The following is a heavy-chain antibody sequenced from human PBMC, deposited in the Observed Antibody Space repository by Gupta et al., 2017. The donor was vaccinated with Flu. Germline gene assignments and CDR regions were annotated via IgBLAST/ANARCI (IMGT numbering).Heavy chain of an antibody. D-gene: IGHD2-15*01. V-gene: IGHV1-69*01. CDR3: ARRGGRNCIGGACYWGFDY. Sequence: QVQLVQSGAEVMKPGSSVRVSCKASGGSFRRNAFSWVRQAPGQGLEWVGGFMPMFGTAKYAQRFQGRVTLTADESTNTAYMELSSLKSEDTAVYYCARRGGRNCIGGACYWGFDYWGQGTLVTVSS. CDR2: FMPMFGTA. CDR1: GGSFRRNA. J-gene: IGHJ4*02.